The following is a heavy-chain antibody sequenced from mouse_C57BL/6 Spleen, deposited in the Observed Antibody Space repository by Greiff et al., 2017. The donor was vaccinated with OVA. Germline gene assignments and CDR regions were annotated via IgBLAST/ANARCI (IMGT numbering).Heavy chain of an antibody. Sequence: QVHVKQSGAELVRPGASVTLSCKASGYTFTDYEMHWVKQTPVHGLEWIGAIDPETGGTAYNQKFKGKAILTADKSSSTAYMELRSLTSEDSAVYYCTRGGSSLAFDYWGQGTTLTVSS. CDR1: GYTFTDYE. D-gene: IGHD1-1*01. V-gene: IGHV1-15*01. CDR2: IDPETGGT. CDR3: TRGGSSLAFDY. J-gene: IGHJ2*01.